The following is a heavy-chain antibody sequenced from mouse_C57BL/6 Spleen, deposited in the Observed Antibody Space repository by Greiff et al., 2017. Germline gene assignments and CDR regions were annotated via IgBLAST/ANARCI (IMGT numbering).Heavy chain of an antibody. D-gene: IGHD3-3*01. CDR1: GYAFSSSW. J-gene: IGHJ2*01. CDR3: ARGTDYFDY. V-gene: IGHV1-82*01. CDR2: IYPGDGDP. Sequence: VQLQQSGPELVKPGASVKISCKASGYAFSSSWMNWVKQRPGKGLEWIGRIYPGDGDPNYNGKFKGKATLTADKSSSTAYMQLSSLTSEDSAVYFCARGTDYFDYWGQGTTLTVSS.